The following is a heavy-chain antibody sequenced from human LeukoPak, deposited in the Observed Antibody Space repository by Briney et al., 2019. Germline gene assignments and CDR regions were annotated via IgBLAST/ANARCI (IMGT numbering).Heavy chain of an antibody. D-gene: IGHD2-2*01. CDR2: IDPSDSYT. Sequence: GESLRISCKGSGYSFTNYWISWVRQMPGKGLEWMGTIDPSDSYTSYGPSFQGHVTISADKSISTAYLQRSGLKASDSAIYYCARASSTLYADYWGQGTLVTVSS. CDR3: ARASSTLYADY. V-gene: IGHV5-10-1*01. CDR1: GYSFTNYW. J-gene: IGHJ4*02.